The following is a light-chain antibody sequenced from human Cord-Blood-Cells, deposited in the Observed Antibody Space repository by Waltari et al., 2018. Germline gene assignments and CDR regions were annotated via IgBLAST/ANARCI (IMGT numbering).Light chain of an antibody. J-gene: IGLJ1*01. CDR3: ISYAGSNNLYV. CDR1: SSDVGGYNY. V-gene: IGLV2-8*01. Sequence: QSALTQPPSASGSPGQSVTISCTGTSSDVGGYNYVSWYQPHPGKAPKLMIYEVSKRPSGFPDRFSASKSGNTASRTVSGLQADDEAEYCCISYAGSNNLYVFGTGTKVTVL. CDR2: EVS.